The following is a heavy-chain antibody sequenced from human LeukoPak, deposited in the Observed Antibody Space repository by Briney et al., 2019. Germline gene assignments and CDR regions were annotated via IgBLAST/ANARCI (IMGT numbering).Heavy chain of an antibody. Sequence: GGSLRLSCAASGFTFSSYSMNWVRKAPGKGLEWVSSISSSSSYIYYADSVKGRFTISRDNAKNSLYLQMNSLRAEDTAVYYCARDLDSSGWYCAFDIWGQGTMVTVSS. J-gene: IGHJ3*02. CDR2: ISSSSSYI. CDR1: GFTFSSYS. V-gene: IGHV3-21*01. D-gene: IGHD6-19*01. CDR3: ARDLDSSGWYCAFDI.